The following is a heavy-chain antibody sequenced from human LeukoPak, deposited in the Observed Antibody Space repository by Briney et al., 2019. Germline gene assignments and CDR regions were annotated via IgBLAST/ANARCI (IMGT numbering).Heavy chain of an antibody. CDR2: IYTSGST. Sequence: SETLSLTCTVSGGSISGYYWSWIRQPAGKGLEWIGRIYTSGSTNYNPSLKSRVTISVDKSKNQFSLKLSSVTAADTAVYYCARGVWDSSGYYSFDYWGQGTLVTVSS. CDR1: GGSISGYY. CDR3: ARGVWDSSGYYSFDY. J-gene: IGHJ4*02. D-gene: IGHD3-22*01. V-gene: IGHV4-4*07.